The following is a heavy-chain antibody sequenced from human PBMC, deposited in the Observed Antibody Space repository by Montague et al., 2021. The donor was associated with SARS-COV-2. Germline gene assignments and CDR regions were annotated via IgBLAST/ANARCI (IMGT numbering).Heavy chain of an antibody. J-gene: IGHJ2*01. CDR3: AKDASMVRAVIVWYFDP. V-gene: IGHV3-23*03. D-gene: IGHD3-10*01. Sequence: SLRLSCAASGFTFSNYAMNWVRQAPGKGLEWVSVIFGSGSSTYYADSVKGRFTISRDNSKNTLYLQINSLRAEDTAIYYCAKDASMVRAVIVWYFDPWGRGTPVTGSS. CDR2: IFGSGSST. CDR1: GFTFSNYA.